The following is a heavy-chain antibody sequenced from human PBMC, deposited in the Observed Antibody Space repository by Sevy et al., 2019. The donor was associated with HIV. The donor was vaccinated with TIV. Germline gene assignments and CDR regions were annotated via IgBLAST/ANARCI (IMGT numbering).Heavy chain of an antibody. D-gene: IGHD1-26*01. CDR2: IWDDGSDK. J-gene: IGHJ4*02. CDR1: GFTFSSYV. V-gene: IGHV3-30*04. CDR3: ARDLVGATSD. Sequence: GGSLRLSCAASGFTFSSYVTHWVRQAPGKGLEWVALIWDDGSDKYYADSVKGRFTISRDNSKNMLYLQMNSLRPEDTAVYYCARDLVGATSDWGQGTLVTVSS.